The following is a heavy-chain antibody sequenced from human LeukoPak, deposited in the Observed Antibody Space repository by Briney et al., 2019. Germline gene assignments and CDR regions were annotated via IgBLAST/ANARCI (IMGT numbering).Heavy chain of an antibody. Sequence: SGTLSLTCAVSGGSISSSNWWSWVRQPPGKGLEWIGEIYHSGSTNYNPSLKSRVTISVDTSKNQFSLKLSSVTAADTAVYYCARGGGACSGGSCYPIVFDYWGQGTLVTVSS. CDR3: ARGGGACSGGSCYPIVFDY. D-gene: IGHD2-15*01. J-gene: IGHJ4*02. CDR2: IYHSGST. V-gene: IGHV4-4*02. CDR1: GGSISSSNW.